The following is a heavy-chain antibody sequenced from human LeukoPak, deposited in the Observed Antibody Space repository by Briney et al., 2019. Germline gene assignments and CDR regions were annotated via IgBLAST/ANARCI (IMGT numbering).Heavy chain of an antibody. CDR2: ISSSGSTI. V-gene: IGHV3-11*04. D-gene: IGHD5-24*01. Sequence: GGSLRLSCAASGFTFSDYYMSWIRQAPGKGLEWVSYISSSGSTIYYADSVKGRFTISRDNAKNSLYLQMNSLRAEDTAVYYCARDRLLEMAAFDIWGQGTMVTVSS. CDR3: ARDRLLEMAAFDI. CDR1: GFTFSDYY. J-gene: IGHJ3*02.